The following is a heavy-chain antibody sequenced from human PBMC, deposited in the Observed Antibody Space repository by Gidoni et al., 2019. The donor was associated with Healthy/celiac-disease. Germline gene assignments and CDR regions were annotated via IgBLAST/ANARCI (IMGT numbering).Heavy chain of an antibody. Sequence: EVQLLESGGGLVQPGGSLRLSCAASGFTFSSYAMSWVRQAPGKGLEWVSAISGRGGSTYYADSVKGRFTISRDNSKNTLYLQMNSLRAEDTAVYYCAKPYWNEWYFDLWGRGTLVTVSS. CDR2: ISGRGGST. V-gene: IGHV3-23*01. D-gene: IGHD1-1*01. CDR3: AKPYWNEWYFDL. J-gene: IGHJ2*01. CDR1: GFTFSSYA.